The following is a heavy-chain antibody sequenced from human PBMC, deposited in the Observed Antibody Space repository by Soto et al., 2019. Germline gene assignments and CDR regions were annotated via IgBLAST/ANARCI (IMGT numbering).Heavy chain of an antibody. CDR2: IIPMFGTA. J-gene: IGHJ4*02. V-gene: IGHV1-69*12. Sequence: QVQLVQSGAEVKEPGSSVRVSCKASGDSFSSYSFSWVRQAPGQGLEWMGGIIPMFGTANYAQRFQDRVTITADESTNTVYMGLSSLRSEDTAVYFCASGIQLWLRRINNGYSGWGQGTLVTVSS. CDR1: GDSFSSYS. D-gene: IGHD5-18*01. CDR3: ASGIQLWLRRINNGYSG.